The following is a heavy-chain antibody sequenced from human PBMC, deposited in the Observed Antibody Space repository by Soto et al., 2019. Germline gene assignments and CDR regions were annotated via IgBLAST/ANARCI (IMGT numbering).Heavy chain of an antibody. V-gene: IGHV3-23*01. D-gene: IGHD2-2*03. CDR1: GFSFSNYA. CDR3: AKGSGGHCSSTSCYADH. J-gene: IGHJ4*02. CDR2: ISSTGGTT. Sequence: EVQLLESGGGFVQPGGSLSLSCTASGFSFSNYAINWVRQAPGKELEWVSVISSTGGTTYYADPVRGRFTMSRDNSQNTLYLEMNSLRTEDTAVYYCAKGSGGHCSSTSCYADHWGQGTLVTVSS.